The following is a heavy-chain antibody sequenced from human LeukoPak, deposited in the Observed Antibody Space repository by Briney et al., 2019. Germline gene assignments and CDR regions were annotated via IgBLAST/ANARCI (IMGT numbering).Heavy chain of an antibody. V-gene: IGHV4-39*01. Sequence: SETLSLTCTVSGDSINSSNYYWGWIRQPPGKGLEWIGTIYCGGGTYYNPSTYYNPSLKSRLTISVDTSKKQFSLKMSSVTAADTAVYYCARRKYDSGTSCLDYWGQGTLVTVSS. CDR3: ARRKYDSGTSCLDY. D-gene: IGHD3-10*01. CDR2: IYCGGGTYYNPST. CDR1: GDSINSSNYY. J-gene: IGHJ4*02.